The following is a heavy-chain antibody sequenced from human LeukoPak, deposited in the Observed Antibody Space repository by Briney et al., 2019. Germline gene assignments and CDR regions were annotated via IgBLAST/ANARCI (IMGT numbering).Heavy chain of an antibody. CDR3: ARWGYGSGSYYNVFRDYYYGMDV. V-gene: IGHV3-30*03. D-gene: IGHD3-10*01. CDR2: ISYDGSNK. CDR1: GFTFSSYG. Sequence: GGSLRLSCAASGFTFSSYGMHWVRQAPGKGLEWVAVISYDGSNKYYADSVKGRFTISRDNSKNTLYLQMNSLRAEDTAVYYCARWGYGSGSYYNVFRDYYYGMDVWGQGTTVTVSS. J-gene: IGHJ6*02.